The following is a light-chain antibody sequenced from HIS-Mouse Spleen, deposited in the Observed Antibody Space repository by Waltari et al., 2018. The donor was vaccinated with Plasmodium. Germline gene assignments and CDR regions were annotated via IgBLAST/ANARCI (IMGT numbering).Light chain of an antibody. CDR1: QSVSSY. J-gene: IGKJ3*01. CDR2: DAS. Sequence: EIVLTQSPATLSLSPGERPTLSCRASQSVSSYLAWYQQKPGQAPRLLIYDASNRATGIPARFSGSGSGTDFTLTISSLEPEDFAVYYCQQRSNWPITFGPGTKVDIK. CDR3: QQRSNWPIT. V-gene: IGKV3-11*01.